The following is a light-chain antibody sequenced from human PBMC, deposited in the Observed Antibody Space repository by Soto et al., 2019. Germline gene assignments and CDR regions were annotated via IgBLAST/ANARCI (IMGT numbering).Light chain of an antibody. Sequence: DIQLTQAPSFLSASAGDRVTITCRASQSISSWLAWYQQKPGKAPKLLISDASSLETGVPSRFSGSGSGTEFTLTINSLQPDDFATYYCQQYKSYWTFGQGTKVDIK. J-gene: IGKJ1*01. V-gene: IGKV1-5*01. CDR3: QQYKSYWT. CDR2: DAS. CDR1: QSISSW.